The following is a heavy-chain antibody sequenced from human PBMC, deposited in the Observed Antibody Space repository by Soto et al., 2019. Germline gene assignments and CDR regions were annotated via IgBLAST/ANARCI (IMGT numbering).Heavy chain of an antibody. Sequence: QLQLQESGPGLVKPSETLSLTCTVSGGSISSSSYYWGWIRQPPGKGLEWIGRIYYSGSTYYNPSLKSRVTIPVDTSNNRFPLQLRSLTAADPAVYYCARQGGAPVAVAGPPYYYYYGIDVWGQGTTVTVSS. D-gene: IGHD6-19*01. CDR3: ARQGGAPVAVAGPPYYYYYGIDV. CDR1: GGSISSSSYY. V-gene: IGHV4-39*01. J-gene: IGHJ6*02. CDR2: IYYSGST.